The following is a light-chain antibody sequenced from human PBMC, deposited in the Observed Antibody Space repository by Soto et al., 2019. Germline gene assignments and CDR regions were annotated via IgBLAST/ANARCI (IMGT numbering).Light chain of an antibody. CDR1: QSVSTNF. CDR3: QQYGRTTWT. Sequence: EIVLTQSPGTLSLSPGEGATLSCRASQSVSTNFFAWYQQKPGQAPRLLIYGASTRATGIPDRFSGSGSGTDSTLTIIRLEPEDFAVYYCQQYGRTTWTFGQGTKVDI. CDR2: GAS. V-gene: IGKV3-20*01. J-gene: IGKJ1*01.